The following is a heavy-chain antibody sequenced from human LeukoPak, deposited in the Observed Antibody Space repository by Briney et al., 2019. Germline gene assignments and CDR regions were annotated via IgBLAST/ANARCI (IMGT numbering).Heavy chain of an antibody. CDR1: GYSFTSYW. J-gene: IGHJ5*01. CDR2: IYPGDSDT. CDR3: ARRYGSGSYLDWFDS. V-gene: IGHV5-51*01. Sequence: GESLKISCKGSGYSFTSYWIGWVRQMPGKGLEWMGIIYPGDSDTRYGPSFQGQVTISADKSISTAYLQWSSLKASDTAMYYCARRYGSGSYLDWFDSWGQGTLVTVSS. D-gene: IGHD3-10*01.